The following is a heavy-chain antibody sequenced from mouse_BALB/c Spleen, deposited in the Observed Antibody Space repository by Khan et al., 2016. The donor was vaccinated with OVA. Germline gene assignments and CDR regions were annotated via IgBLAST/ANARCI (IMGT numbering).Heavy chain of an antibody. Sequence: QVQLQQSGAELARPGASVKLSCKASGYTFTSYWMQWVKQRPGQGLEWIGAIYPGDGDTRYTQKFKGKATLTADKSSSTAYMQLSSLASEDSAVYYCARGGYEGWFAYWVQGTLVTVSA. CDR3: ARGGYEGWFAY. V-gene: IGHV1-87*01. D-gene: IGHD2-14*01. CDR1: GYTFTSYW. J-gene: IGHJ3*01. CDR2: IYPGDGDT.